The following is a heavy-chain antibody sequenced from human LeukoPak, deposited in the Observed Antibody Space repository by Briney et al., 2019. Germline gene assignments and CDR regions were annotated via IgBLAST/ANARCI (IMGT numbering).Heavy chain of an antibody. D-gene: IGHD2/OR15-2a*01. Sequence: GASEKVSCKASGYTFTSYAMHWVRQAPGQRLEWMGWINAGNGNTKYSQKFQGRVTITRDTSASTAYMELSSLRSEDTAVYYCARLLNKGDYYGMDVWGQGTTVTVSS. CDR2: INAGNGNT. V-gene: IGHV1-3*01. CDR1: GYTFTSYA. CDR3: ARLLNKGDYYGMDV. J-gene: IGHJ6*02.